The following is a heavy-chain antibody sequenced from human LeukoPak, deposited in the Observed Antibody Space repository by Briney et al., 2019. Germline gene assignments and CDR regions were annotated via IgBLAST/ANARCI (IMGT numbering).Heavy chain of an antibody. J-gene: IGHJ4*02. Sequence: GGSLRLSCAASGFTFSSYGMHWVRQAPGKGLEWVAFIRYDGSNKYYADSVKGRFTISRDNSKNTLYLQMNSLRAEDTAVYYCAKESIHCSSWPFDYWGQGTLVTVSS. V-gene: IGHV3-30*02. CDR2: IRYDGSNK. D-gene: IGHD6-13*01. CDR3: AKESIHCSSWPFDY. CDR1: GFTFSSYG.